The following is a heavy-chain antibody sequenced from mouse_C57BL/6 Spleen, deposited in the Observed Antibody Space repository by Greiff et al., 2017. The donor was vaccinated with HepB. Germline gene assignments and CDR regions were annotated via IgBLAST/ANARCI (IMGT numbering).Heavy chain of an antibody. D-gene: IGHD1-1*01. Sequence: EVQLKESGAELVRPGASVKLSCTASGFNIKDDYMHWVKQRPEQGLEWIGWIDPENGDTEYASKFQGKATITADTSSNTAYLQLSSLTSEDTAVYYCTGNYGSSPGAMDYWGQGTSVTVSS. V-gene: IGHV14-4*01. CDR3: TGNYGSSPGAMDY. J-gene: IGHJ4*01. CDR2: IDPENGDT. CDR1: GFNIKDDY.